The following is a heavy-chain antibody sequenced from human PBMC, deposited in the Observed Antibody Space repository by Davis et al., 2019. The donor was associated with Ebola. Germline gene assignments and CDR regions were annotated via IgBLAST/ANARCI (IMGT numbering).Heavy chain of an antibody. D-gene: IGHD4-23*01. CDR2: ISPNSGAT. CDR3: TTGVYGGYAFDI. V-gene: IGHV1-2*02. CDR1: GYTFTGDY. Sequence: ASVKVSCQASGYTFTGDYMHWVRQAPGQGLEWMGWISPNSGATIYAQRFQGRVTMTRDTSINTAYMELRRLRSDDTALYYCTTGVYGGYAFDIWGLGTLVTVSS. J-gene: IGHJ3*02.